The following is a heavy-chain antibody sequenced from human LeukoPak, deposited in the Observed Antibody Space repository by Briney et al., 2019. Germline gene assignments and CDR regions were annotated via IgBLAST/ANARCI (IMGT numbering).Heavy chain of an antibody. CDR1: GFTFSSYW. D-gene: IGHD3-22*01. CDR2: INTDGSST. Sequence: GRSLRLSCAASGFTFSSYWMHWVRQAPGKGLVWVSRINTDGSSTTYADSVKGRFTISRDNAKNTLYLQMNSLRAEDTAVYYCARPRAYDTRDFDYWGQGTLVTVSS. CDR3: ARPRAYDTRDFDY. J-gene: IGHJ4*02. V-gene: IGHV3-74*01.